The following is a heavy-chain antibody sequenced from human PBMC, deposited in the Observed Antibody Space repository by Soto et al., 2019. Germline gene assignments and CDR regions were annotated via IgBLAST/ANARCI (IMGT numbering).Heavy chain of an antibody. V-gene: IGHV1-18*01. D-gene: IGHD6-6*01. CDR1: GYTFTSYG. Sequence: GASVKVSCKASGYTFTSYGISWVRQAPGQGLEWMGWISAYNGNTNYAQKLQGRVTMTTDTSTSTAYMELRSLRSDDTAVYYCARGPVSSIDLYWRGDGTDHYFDYWGQGTLVTVSS. CDR3: ARGPVSSIDLYWRGDGTDHYFDY. J-gene: IGHJ4*02. CDR2: ISAYNGNT.